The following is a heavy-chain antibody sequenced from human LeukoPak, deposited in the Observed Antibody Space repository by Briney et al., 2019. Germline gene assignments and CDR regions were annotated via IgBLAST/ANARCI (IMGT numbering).Heavy chain of an antibody. D-gene: IGHD6-13*01. Sequence: GGSLRLSCAASGFTFSSYWMNWARQAPGKGLEWVANIKEDGSVKQCVDSVKGRFTISRDNAKSSLYLQMNSLRVEDTAVYLCVRGYSSSSDDFDYWGQGALVAVSS. V-gene: IGHV3-7*01. CDR1: GFTFSSYW. J-gene: IGHJ4*02. CDR3: VRGYSSSSDDFDY. CDR2: IKEDGSVK.